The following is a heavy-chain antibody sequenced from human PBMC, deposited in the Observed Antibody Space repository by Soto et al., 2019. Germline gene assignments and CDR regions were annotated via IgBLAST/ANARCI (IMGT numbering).Heavy chain of an antibody. V-gene: IGHV4-61*01. CDR3: ARVSPVTTEGWFDP. Sequence: QVQLQESGPGLVKPSETLSLTCTVSGGSVSSGSYYWSWIRQPPGKGLEWIGYIYYSGSTNYNPSPKSRVPISVDTSKNQFSLKLSSVTAADTAVYYCARVSPVTTEGWFDPWGQGTLVTVSS. CDR2: IYYSGST. D-gene: IGHD4-17*01. J-gene: IGHJ5*02. CDR1: GGSVSSGSYY.